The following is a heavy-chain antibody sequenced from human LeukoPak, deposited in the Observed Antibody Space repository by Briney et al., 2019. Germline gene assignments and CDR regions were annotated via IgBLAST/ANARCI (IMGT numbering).Heavy chain of an antibody. CDR2: ISSSSSTI. CDR1: GFTFSSYS. V-gene: IGHV3-48*01. CDR3: ARDRSGFDY. J-gene: IGHJ4*02. D-gene: IGHD3-3*01. Sequence: GGSLRLSCTAYGFTFSSYSMNWVRQAPGKGLEWVSYISSSSSTIYYADSVKGRFTISRDNAKNSLYLQMNSLRAEDTAVYYCARDRSGFDYWGQGTLVTVSS.